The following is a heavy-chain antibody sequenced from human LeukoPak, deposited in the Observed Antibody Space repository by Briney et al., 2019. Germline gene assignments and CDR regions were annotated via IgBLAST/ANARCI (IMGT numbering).Heavy chain of an antibody. Sequence: GASVKVSCKASVYTFTSYYMHWVRQAPGQGLEWMGIINPSGGSTSYAQKFQGSVTMTRDTSTSTVYMELSSLRSEDTAVYYCAREDSGWQTDYWGQGTLVTVSS. J-gene: IGHJ4*02. V-gene: IGHV1-46*03. CDR1: VYTFTSYY. D-gene: IGHD6-19*01. CDR3: AREDSGWQTDY. CDR2: INPSGGST.